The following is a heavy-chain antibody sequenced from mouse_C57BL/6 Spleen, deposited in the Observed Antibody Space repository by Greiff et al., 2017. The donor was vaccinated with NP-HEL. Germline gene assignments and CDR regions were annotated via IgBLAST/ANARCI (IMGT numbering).Heavy chain of an antibody. D-gene: IGHD1-1*01. J-gene: IGHJ4*01. V-gene: IGHV1-85*01. CDR1: GYTFTSYD. CDR3: ARGGSKAYYYAMDY. Sequence: QVQLQQSGPELVKPGASVKLSCKASGYTFTSYDINWVKQRPGQGLEWIGWIYPRDGSTKYNEKFKGKATLTVDTSSSTAYMELHSLTSEDSAVYFCARGGSKAYYYAMDYWGQGTSVTVSS. CDR2: IYPRDGST.